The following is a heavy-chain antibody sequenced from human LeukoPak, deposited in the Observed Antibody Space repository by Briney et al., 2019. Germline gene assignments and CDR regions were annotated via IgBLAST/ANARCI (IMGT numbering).Heavy chain of an antibody. Sequence: ASVTVSCKSSGYTFTFYYMHWVRQAPGQGLEWMGWINPNSGGTNYAQKFQGRVTMTRGTSISTAYMELSRLRSDDTAVYYCARGLLAVAADYWGQGTLVTVSS. CDR2: INPNSGGT. CDR3: ARGLLAVAADY. D-gene: IGHD6-19*01. CDR1: GYTFTFYY. J-gene: IGHJ4*02. V-gene: IGHV1-2*02.